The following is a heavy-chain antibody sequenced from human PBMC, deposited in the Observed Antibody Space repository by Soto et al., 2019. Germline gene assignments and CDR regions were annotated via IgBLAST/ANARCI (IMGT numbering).Heavy chain of an antibody. V-gene: IGHV3-7*05. J-gene: IGHJ6*02. CDR3: AIEDSNYGKAIGGDGDYYYYYGMDV. CDR1: GFTFSSYW. CDR2: IKQDGSEK. D-gene: IGHD4-4*01. Sequence: GGSLRLSCAASGFTFSSYWMSWVRQAPGKGLEWVANIKQDGSEKYYVDSVKGRFTISRDNAKNSLYLQMNSLRAEDTAVYYCAIEDSNYGKAIGGDGDYYYYYGMDVWGQGTTVTVSS.